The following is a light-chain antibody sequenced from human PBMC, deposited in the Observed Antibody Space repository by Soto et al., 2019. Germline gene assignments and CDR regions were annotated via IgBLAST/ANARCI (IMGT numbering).Light chain of an antibody. CDR2: GVS. Sequence: QSALTHAASVSWSPGQSITISCSGTRSDIGSYNYVAWYQQFPGKTPKILIYGVSNRPSGVSSGFSGSKSGNTASLTISGLQAEDEADYYCISYTGSSTSYVFGSGTKVTVL. V-gene: IGLV2-14*01. CDR3: ISYTGSSTSYV. CDR1: RSDIGSYNY. J-gene: IGLJ1*01.